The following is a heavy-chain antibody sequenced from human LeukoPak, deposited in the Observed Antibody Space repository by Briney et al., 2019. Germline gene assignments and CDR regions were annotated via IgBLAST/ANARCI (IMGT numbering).Heavy chain of an antibody. Sequence: SETLSLTCTVPGGSISTYYWSWIRQPPGKGLEWIAHVYYSGNTNYNPSLNSRATISVDTSKNLFSLGLSSVTAADTAVYYCARAYTPDTFDIWGQGTMVSVSS. CDR2: VYYSGNT. D-gene: IGHD5-18*01. V-gene: IGHV4-59*01. J-gene: IGHJ3*02. CDR3: ARAYTPDTFDI. CDR1: GGSISTYY.